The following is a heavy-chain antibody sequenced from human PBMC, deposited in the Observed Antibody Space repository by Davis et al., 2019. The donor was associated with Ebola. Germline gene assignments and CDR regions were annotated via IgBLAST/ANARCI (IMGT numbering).Heavy chain of an antibody. Sequence: SQTLSLTCAVYGGSFSGYYWSWIRQPPGKGLEWIGAINHSGSTNYNPSLKSRVTISVDTSKNQFSLKLSSVTAADTAVYYCARGRARLDYWGQGTLVTVSS. J-gene: IGHJ4*02. CDR1: GGSFSGYY. CDR3: ARGRARLDY. CDR2: INHSGST. V-gene: IGHV4-34*01.